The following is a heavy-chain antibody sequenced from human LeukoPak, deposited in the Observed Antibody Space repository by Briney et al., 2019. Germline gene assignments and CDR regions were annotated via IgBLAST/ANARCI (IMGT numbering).Heavy chain of an antibody. CDR3: ARDSGGSRYYDSSGWAFDI. Sequence: GGSLRLSCAASGFTFSSYEMNWVRQAPGKGLEWVSYISSSGSTIYYADPVKGRFTISRGNAKNSLYLQMNSLRAEDTAVYYCARDSGGSRYYDSSGWAFDIWGQGTMVTVSS. J-gene: IGHJ3*02. CDR1: GFTFSSYE. V-gene: IGHV3-48*03. CDR2: ISSSGSTI. D-gene: IGHD3-22*01.